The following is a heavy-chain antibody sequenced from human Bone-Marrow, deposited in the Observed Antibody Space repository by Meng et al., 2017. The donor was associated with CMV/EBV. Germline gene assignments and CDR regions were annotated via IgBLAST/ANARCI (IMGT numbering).Heavy chain of an antibody. CDR2: ISSSGSTI. J-gene: IGHJ6*02. V-gene: IGHV3-48*03. D-gene: IGHD3-3*01. Sequence: GGSLRLSCAASGFTFSSYEMNWVRQAPGKGLEWVSYISSSGSTIYYADSVKGRFTISRDNAKNSLYLQMNSLRAEDTAVYYCARGGWDYDFWSGYHGGMDVWGQGTTVTVSS. CDR3: ARGGWDYDFWSGYHGGMDV. CDR1: GFTFSSYE.